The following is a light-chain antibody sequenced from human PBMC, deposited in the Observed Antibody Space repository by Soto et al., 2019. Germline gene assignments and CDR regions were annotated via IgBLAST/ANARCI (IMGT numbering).Light chain of an antibody. V-gene: IGKV3-20*01. J-gene: IGKJ4*01. Sequence: EIVLSQSPGTLSLSPGERLTLSCRARQRISNSYLACYQHRRGHAPRLXIFHASNRATGIPERFSGSGSGTDFTLTISSLQAEDVAVYYCQQYYNSPLTFGGGTKVDNK. CDR3: QQYYNSPLT. CDR1: QRISNSY. CDR2: HAS.